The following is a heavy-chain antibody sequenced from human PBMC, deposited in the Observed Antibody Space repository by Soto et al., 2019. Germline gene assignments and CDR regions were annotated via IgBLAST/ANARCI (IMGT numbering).Heavy chain of an antibody. J-gene: IGHJ4*02. D-gene: IGHD3-16*01. CDR1: GRSIRSSS. V-gene: IGHV4-59*01. CDR2: VYYTGST. CDR3: ARTRMIESWIDY. Sequence: SETLYLTCNVSGRSIRSSSSSWIRKTPGKGLEWIGYVYYTGSTLYKPSLKSRVSISVDMSKKELSLRLSSVTAADTAVYYCARTRMIESWIDYWGQGTPVT.